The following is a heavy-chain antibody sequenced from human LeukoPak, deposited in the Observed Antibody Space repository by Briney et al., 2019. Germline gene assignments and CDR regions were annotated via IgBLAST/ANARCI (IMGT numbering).Heavy chain of an antibody. CDR2: IYYSGST. Sequence: PSETLSLTCTVSGGSISSSSYYWGWIRQPPGKGLEWIGSIYYSGSTYYNPSLKSRVTISVDTSKNQFSPKLNSLTAADTAVYYCARDTILSGSPLDYWGQGTLVTVSS. V-gene: IGHV4-39*07. CDR1: GGSISSSSYY. CDR3: ARDTILSGSPLDY. J-gene: IGHJ4*02. D-gene: IGHD3-10*01.